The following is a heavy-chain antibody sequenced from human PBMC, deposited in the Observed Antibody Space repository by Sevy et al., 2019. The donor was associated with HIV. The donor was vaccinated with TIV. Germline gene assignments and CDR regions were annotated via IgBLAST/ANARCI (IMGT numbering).Heavy chain of an antibody. Sequence: GESLKISCAASGFTFSSYAMSWVRQAPGKGLEWVSAISGSGGSTYYADSVKGRFTISRDNSKNTLYLQMNSLRAEDTAVYYCAKDILDIVVVVAATLGTFDIWGQGTMVTVSS. D-gene: IGHD2-15*01. V-gene: IGHV3-23*01. J-gene: IGHJ3*02. CDR1: GFTFSSYA. CDR3: AKDILDIVVVVAATLGTFDI. CDR2: ISGSGGST.